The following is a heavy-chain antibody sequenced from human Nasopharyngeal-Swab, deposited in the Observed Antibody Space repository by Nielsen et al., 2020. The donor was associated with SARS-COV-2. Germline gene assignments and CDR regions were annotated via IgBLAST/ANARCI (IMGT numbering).Heavy chain of an antibody. D-gene: IGHD5-18*01. CDR2: LIIYNGDT. CDR1: AYSFLGYC. Sequence: ASSLVFCNAAAYSFLGYCIIWWLHPPAQGLQWLVWLIIYNGDTNYAAKFQGRVSMTTDTSTTTAFMELTSLRSDDTAVYYCAGDVEEWLVVPSLSFDHWGQGTLVTVSS. CDR3: AGDVEEWLVVPSLSFDH. V-gene: IGHV1-18*01. J-gene: IGHJ4*02.